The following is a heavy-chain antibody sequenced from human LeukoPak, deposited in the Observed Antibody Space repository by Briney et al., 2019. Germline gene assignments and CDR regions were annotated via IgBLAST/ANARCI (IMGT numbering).Heavy chain of an antibody. D-gene: IGHD6-6*01. CDR2: ISSDGSST. CDR3: ARDQRVTGRPDIDY. V-gene: IGHV3-74*03. Sequence: GGSLRLSCAASGFTFRNHWMHWVRQTPGKGLVWVSRISSDGSSTTYADSVKGRFTITRDNAKNTLYLQMNNLRAEDTAMYYCARDQRVTGRPDIDYWGQGTLVIVSS. CDR1: GFTFRNHW. J-gene: IGHJ4*02.